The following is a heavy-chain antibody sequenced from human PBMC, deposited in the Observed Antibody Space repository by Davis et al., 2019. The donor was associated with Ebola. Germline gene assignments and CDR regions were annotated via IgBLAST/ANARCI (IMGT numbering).Heavy chain of an antibody. CDR2: ISAYNGNT. V-gene: IGHV1-18*01. Sequence: ASVKVSCKASGYTFTSYGISWVRQAPGQGLEWMGWISAYNGNTNYAQKLQGRVTMTTDTSTSTAYMELRSLRSDDTAVYFCGRQRGYYDTSGFGYHGMDVWGQGTTVIVS. J-gene: IGHJ6*02. CDR1: GYTFTSYG. D-gene: IGHD3-22*01. CDR3: GRQRGYYDTSGFGYHGMDV.